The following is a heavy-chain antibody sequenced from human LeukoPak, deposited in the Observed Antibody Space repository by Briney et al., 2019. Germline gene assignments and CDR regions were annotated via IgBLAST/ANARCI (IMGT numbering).Heavy chain of an antibody. CDR2: VSVNNGKT. J-gene: IGHJ3*01. Sequence: ASVKVSFKASGYTFTTYGISWVRQAPGQGLGWMGWVSVNNGKTNYAKKLQGRVTITTDTSTNTAYMELRSLRSDDTAVYYCARDFYHSGTNWYDVFDVWGQGTRVTVSS. CDR1: GYTFTTYG. CDR3: ARDFYHSGTNWYDVFDV. V-gene: IGHV1-18*01. D-gene: IGHD1-1*01.